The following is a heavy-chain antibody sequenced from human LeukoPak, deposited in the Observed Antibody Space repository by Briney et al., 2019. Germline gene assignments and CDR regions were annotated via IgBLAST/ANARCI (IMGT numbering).Heavy chain of an antibody. CDR2: INTNTGNP. V-gene: IGHV7-4-1*02. D-gene: IGHD6-13*01. CDR3: ARDWVYSSSWERTFDI. Sequence: GASVKVSCKASGYTFTSYSMNWVRQAPGQGLEWMGWINTNTGNPTYAQGFTGRFVFSLDTSVSTAYLQISSLKAEDTAVYYCARDWVYSSSWERTFDIWGQGTMVTVSS. J-gene: IGHJ3*02. CDR1: GYTFTSYS.